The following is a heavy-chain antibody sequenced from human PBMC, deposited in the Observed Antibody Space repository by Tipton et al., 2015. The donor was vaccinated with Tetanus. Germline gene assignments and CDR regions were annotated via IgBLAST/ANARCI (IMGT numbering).Heavy chain of an antibody. CDR3: ARGGSYSYGPRGFDL. V-gene: IGHV4-34*01. J-gene: IGHJ2*01. D-gene: IGHD5-18*01. CDR2: INHSGSS. CDR1: GGSFSGYL. Sequence: AGLVKPSKTLSLTCSVSGGSFSGYLWSWVRQPSGKGLEWIGEINHSGSSTYSPSFKSRVTISVDTPKNQFSLKLTSLTVADTAVYYCARGGSYSYGPRGFDLWGRGALVTVSS.